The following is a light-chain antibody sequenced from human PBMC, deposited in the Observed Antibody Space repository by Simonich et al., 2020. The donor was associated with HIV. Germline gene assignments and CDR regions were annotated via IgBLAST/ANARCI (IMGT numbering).Light chain of an antibody. V-gene: IGKV3-11*01. J-gene: IGKJ4*01. Sequence: EIVLTQSPATLSLSPGDRATLSCRASQSVRSYLAWYQPKPGQAPRLLSYDASNRATGIPARFSGSGSGTDFTLTISSLEPEDFAVYYCQQRSNWPPGNTFGGGTKVEIK. CDR1: QSVRSY. CDR3: QQRSNWPPGNT. CDR2: DAS.